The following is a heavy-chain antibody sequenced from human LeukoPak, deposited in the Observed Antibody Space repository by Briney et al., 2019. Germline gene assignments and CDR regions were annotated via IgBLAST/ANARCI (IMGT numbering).Heavy chain of an antibody. J-gene: IGHJ2*01. CDR3: ARAKGDWFRGGDEADWYFDL. D-gene: IGHD2-21*02. CDR1: GGSISSGGYY. Sequence: SETLSLTCTVSGGSISSGGYYWSWIRQPPGKGLEWIGYIYYSGSTNYNPSLKSRVTISVDTSKNQFSPKLSSVTAADTAVYYCARAKGDWFRGGDEADWYFDLWGRGTLVTVSS. CDR2: IYYSGST. V-gene: IGHV4-61*08.